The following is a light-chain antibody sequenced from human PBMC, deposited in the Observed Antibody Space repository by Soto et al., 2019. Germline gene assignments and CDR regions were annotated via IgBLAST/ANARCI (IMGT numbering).Light chain of an antibody. CDR3: QQCYGTPLT. Sequence: DMEMTQSPSSLSASVGDRVTITCRASQSISNYLNWYQHKPGKVPKLLIYAASSLQSGVPTRFSGSGSGTHFTLTINSLQPDDFATYYCQQCYGTPLTFGGGTKIEIK. V-gene: IGKV1-39*01. J-gene: IGKJ4*01. CDR1: QSISNY. CDR2: AAS.